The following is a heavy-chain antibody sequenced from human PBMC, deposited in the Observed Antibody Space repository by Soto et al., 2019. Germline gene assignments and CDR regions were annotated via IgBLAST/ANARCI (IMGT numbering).Heavy chain of an antibody. Sequence: GSLRLSCAASVVTFSSYRMNWVREAPGKGLERVASISSISSYIYYADSVKGRFTISRDNAKNSLYLQMNSLRAEDTAVYYFSRESYAHWNDERPSKAFEIWGQATMVTVS. D-gene: IGHD1-1*01. CDR1: VVTFSSYR. CDR3: SRESYAHWNDERPSKAFEI. CDR2: ISSISSYI. V-gene: IGHV3-21*01. J-gene: IGHJ3*02.